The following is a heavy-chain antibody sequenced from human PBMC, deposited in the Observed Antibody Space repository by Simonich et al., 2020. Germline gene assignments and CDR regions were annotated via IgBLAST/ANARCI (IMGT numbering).Heavy chain of an antibody. V-gene: IGHV3-7*01. Sequence: EVQLVESGGGLVQPGGSLRLSCAASGFTFSSYWRSWVRQAPGKGLGWVANIKQDGREKYYVDSVKGRFTISRDNAKNSLYLQMNSLRAEDTAVYYCARDGLGTAYYYYMDVWGKGTTVTVSS. D-gene: IGHD7-27*01. CDR1: GFTFSSYW. CDR2: IKQDGREK. CDR3: ARDGLGTAYYYYMDV. J-gene: IGHJ6*03.